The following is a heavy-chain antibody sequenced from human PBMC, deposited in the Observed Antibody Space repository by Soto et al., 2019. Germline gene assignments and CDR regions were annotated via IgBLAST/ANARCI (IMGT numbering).Heavy chain of an antibody. CDR2: IYHSGST. CDR3: ASAGGLGAVAADY. D-gene: IGHD6-19*01. Sequence: QLQLQESGSGLVKPSQTLSLTCAVSGGSISSGGYSWSWIRQPPGKGLEWIGYIYHSGSTYYNPSRKTRATISVDRSKTQFSLKLGSVTAADTAVYYCASAGGLGAVAADYWGQGTLVTVSS. V-gene: IGHV4-30-2*01. CDR1: GGSISSGGYS. J-gene: IGHJ4*02.